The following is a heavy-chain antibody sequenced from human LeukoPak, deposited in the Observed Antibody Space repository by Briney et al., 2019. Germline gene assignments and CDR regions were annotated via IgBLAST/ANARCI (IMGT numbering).Heavy chain of an antibody. CDR3: ARDKAYGSGSYYYYYYMDV. V-gene: IGHV1-18*01. D-gene: IGHD3-10*01. CDR1: GHTFTSYG. Sequence: ASVKVSCKASGHTFTSYGISWVRQAPGQGLEWMGWISAYNGNTNYAQKFQGRVTMTRDTSTSTVYMELSSLRSEDTAVYYCARDKAYGSGSYYYYYYMDVWGKGTTVTISS. CDR2: ISAYNGNT. J-gene: IGHJ6*03.